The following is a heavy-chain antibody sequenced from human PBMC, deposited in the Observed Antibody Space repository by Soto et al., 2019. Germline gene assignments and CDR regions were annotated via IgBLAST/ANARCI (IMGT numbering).Heavy chain of an antibody. D-gene: IGHD3-10*01. CDR3: ARDYMVRGVMRWFDP. Sequence: QVQLQEPGPGLVKPSGTLSLTCAVSGGSFSSSNWWSWVRQPPGKGLEWIGEIYHSGSTNYNPSLKSRVTISVDKSKNQFSLKLSSVTAADTAVYYCARDYMVRGVMRWFDPWGQGTLVTVSS. CDR2: IYHSGST. CDR1: GGSFSSSNW. J-gene: IGHJ5*02. V-gene: IGHV4-4*02.